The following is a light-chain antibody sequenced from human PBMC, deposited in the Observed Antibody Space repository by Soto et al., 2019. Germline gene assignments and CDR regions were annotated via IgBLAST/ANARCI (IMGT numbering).Light chain of an antibody. CDR3: QKYNSAPQT. CDR1: QGISSY. J-gene: IGKJ1*01. Sequence: IRMTQSPSSLSASTGDRVTITCRASQGISSYLAWYQQKPGKAPKLLIYAASTLQSGVPSRFSGSGFGTDFTLTISSLQPEDVATYYCQKYNSAPQTFGQGTKVDIK. V-gene: IGKV1-27*01. CDR2: AAS.